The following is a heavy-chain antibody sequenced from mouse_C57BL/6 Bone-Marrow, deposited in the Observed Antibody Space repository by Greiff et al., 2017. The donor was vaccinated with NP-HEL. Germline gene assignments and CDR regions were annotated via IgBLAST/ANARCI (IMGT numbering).Heavy chain of an antibody. Sequence: VKLVESGGDLVKPGGSLKLSCAASGFTFSSYGMSWVRQTPDKRLEWVATISSGGSYTYYPDSVKGRFTISRDNAKNTLYLQMSSLKSEDTAMYYCARRLRGYAMDYWGQGTSVTVSS. CDR2: ISSGGSYT. J-gene: IGHJ4*01. D-gene: IGHD2-12*01. V-gene: IGHV5-6*02. CDR3: ARRLRGYAMDY. CDR1: GFTFSSYG.